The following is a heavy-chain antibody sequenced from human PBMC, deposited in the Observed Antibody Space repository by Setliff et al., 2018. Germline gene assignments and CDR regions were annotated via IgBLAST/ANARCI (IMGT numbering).Heavy chain of an antibody. CDR1: GFTFSSYA. J-gene: IGHJ6*02. CDR2: ISGSGSST. CDR3: AKVNNRFWSGYYPYYYGMDV. D-gene: IGHD3-3*01. V-gene: IGHV3-23*01. Sequence: GGSLRLSCAASGFTFSSYAMSWVRQAPGKGLEWVSYISGSGSSTYYADSVKGRFTISRDNSKNTLYLQMNSLRAEDTAVYYCAKVNNRFWSGYYPYYYGMDVWGQGTTVTVSS.